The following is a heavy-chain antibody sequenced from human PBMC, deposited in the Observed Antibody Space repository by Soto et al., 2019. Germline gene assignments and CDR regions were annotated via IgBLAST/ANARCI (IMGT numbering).Heavy chain of an antibody. V-gene: IGHV5-51*01. CDR2: IYPGDSDT. Sequence: GESLKISCKGSGYSFTSYWIGWVRQMPGKGLEWMGIIYPGDSDTRYSPSFQGQVTISADKSISTAYLQWSSLKASDTAMYYCARSHYYDSSGKLSNWFDPWGQGTLVTVSS. CDR1: GYSFTSYW. D-gene: IGHD3-22*01. CDR3: ARSHYYDSSGKLSNWFDP. J-gene: IGHJ5*02.